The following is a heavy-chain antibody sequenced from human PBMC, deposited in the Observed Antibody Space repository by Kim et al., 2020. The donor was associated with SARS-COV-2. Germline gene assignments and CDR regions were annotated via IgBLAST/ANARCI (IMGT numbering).Heavy chain of an antibody. D-gene: IGHD2-15*01. J-gene: IGHJ4*02. CDR1: GFTFNSHD. CDR3: ARGHVVD. Sequence: GGSLRLSCAASGFTFNSHDMSWFRQAPEKGLEWISYIAPSGATFYADSVKGRFTISGDTSKNTVSLQMNSLRAEDTAVYYCARGHVVDWGQGTLVTVSS. V-gene: IGHV3-23*01. CDR2: IAPSGAT.